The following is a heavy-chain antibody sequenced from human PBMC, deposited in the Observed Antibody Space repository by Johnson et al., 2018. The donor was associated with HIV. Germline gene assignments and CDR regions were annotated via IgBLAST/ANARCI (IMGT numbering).Heavy chain of an antibody. J-gene: IGHJ3*02. Sequence: VQLVESGGGLVTPGGSLRLSCAASGFTFSDYYMSWIRQAPGKGLEWVSYIGRSGSTFYYADSVKGRFTISRDNSKNTLYLQMNSLRAEDTAVYYCARASNSGYDQAFDIWGQGTMVTVSS. CDR3: ARASNSGYDQAFDI. D-gene: IGHD5-12*01. V-gene: IGHV3-11*01. CDR2: IGRSGSTF. CDR1: GFTFSDYY.